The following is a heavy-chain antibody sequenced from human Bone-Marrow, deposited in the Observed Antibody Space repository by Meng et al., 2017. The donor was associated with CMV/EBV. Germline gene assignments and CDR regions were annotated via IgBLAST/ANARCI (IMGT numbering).Heavy chain of an antibody. CDR3: ARASYYDFWSGNYGMDV. V-gene: IGHV4-59*01. Sequence: SETLSLTCTVSGGSISSYYWSWIRQPPGKGLEWIGYIYYSGSTNYNPSLKSRVTISVDTSKNQFSLKLSSVTAADTAVYYYARASYYDFWSGNYGMDVWGQGTTVTVSS. CDR1: GGSISSYY. D-gene: IGHD3-3*01. J-gene: IGHJ6*02. CDR2: IYYSGST.